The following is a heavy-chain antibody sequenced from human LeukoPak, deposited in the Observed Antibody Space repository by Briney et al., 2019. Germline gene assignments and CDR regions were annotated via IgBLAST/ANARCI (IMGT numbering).Heavy chain of an antibody. CDR2: IYYSGST. D-gene: IGHD6-13*01. CDR3: ARDLGSSWYGHDFDY. Sequence: SETLSLTCTVSGGSISSYYWSWIRKPPGKGLEWIGYIYYSGSTNYNPFLKSRVTISVDTSKNQFSLKLSSVTAADTAVYYCARDLGSSWYGHDFDYWGQGTLVTVSS. V-gene: IGHV4-59*01. CDR1: GGSISSYY. J-gene: IGHJ4*02.